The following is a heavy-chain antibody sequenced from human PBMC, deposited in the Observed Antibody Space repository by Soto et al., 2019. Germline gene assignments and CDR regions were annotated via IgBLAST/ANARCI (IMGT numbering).Heavy chain of an antibody. D-gene: IGHD7-27*01. CDR1: GFTFSNSD. CDR3: ARGTGAQLMYFDL. CDR2: IGIVGDT. Sequence: EVNLVESGGGLVRPGGSLRLSCAASGFTFSNSDMHWVRQTTGKGLEWLSGIGIVGDTYYPPSVRGRFTISRENAKNSLYLQMDGLRAEDTAVYFCARGTGAQLMYFDLWGRGTLVTVSS. J-gene: IGHJ2*01. V-gene: IGHV3-13*01.